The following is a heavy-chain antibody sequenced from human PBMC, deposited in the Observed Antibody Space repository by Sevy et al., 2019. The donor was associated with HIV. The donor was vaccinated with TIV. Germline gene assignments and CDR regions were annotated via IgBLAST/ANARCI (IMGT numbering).Heavy chain of an antibody. CDR1: GFTFSSYG. J-gene: IGHJ6*02. CDR2: IWYDGSNK. CDR3: AGSCDSSGYYNYYYYYGMDV. D-gene: IGHD3-22*01. V-gene: IGHV3-33*01. Sequence: GGSLRLSCAASGFTFSSYGMHWVRQAPGKGLEWVAVIWYDGSNKYYADSVKGRFTISRDNSKNTLYLQMNSLRAEDTAVYYCAGSCDSSGYYNYYYYYGMDVWGQGTTVTVSS.